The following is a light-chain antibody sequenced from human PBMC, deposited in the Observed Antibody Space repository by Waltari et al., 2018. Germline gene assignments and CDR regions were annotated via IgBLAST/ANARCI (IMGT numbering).Light chain of an antibody. CDR3: HQYNAYPWT. Sequence: DVQMTQSPSTLSASVGDRVTITCRASQTSNRLAWYQQKPGKAPTLLIYKASRLQGGVPSMFSGSGSRAEFTPTISSLQPDEFATSYCHQYNAYPWTFGQGTKVEIK. V-gene: IGKV1-5*03. CDR1: QTSNR. J-gene: IGKJ1*01. CDR2: KAS.